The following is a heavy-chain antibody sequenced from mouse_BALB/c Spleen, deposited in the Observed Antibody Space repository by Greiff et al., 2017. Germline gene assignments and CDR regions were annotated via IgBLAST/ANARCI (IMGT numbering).Heavy chain of an antibody. CDR3: TIYGPSGHFDY. CDR1: GFTFSNYW. D-gene: IGHD1-1*02. CDR2: IRLKSNNYAT. V-gene: IGHV6-6*02. J-gene: IGHJ2*01. Sequence: EVKLVESGGGLVQPGGSMKLSCVASGFTFSNYWMNWVRQSPEKGLEWVAEIRLKSNNYATHYAESVKGRFTISRDDSKSSVYLQMNNLRAEDTGIYYCTIYGPSGHFDYWGQGTTLTVSS.